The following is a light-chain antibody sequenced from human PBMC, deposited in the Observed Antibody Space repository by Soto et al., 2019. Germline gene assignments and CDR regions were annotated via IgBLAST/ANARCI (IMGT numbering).Light chain of an antibody. CDR3: QHYNSSART. Sequence: EIVMTQSPATLSVSPGERATLSCRASQSVSSKLAWYQQKPGQAPRLLIYGASTRATGIPARFSGSGSGKEFTLTISSLQSEDFAVYYCQHYNSSARTFGQGTKVEIK. J-gene: IGKJ1*01. CDR1: QSVSSK. CDR2: GAS. V-gene: IGKV3-15*01.